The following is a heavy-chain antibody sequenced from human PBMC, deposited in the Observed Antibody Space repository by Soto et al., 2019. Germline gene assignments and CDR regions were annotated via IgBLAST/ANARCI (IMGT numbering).Heavy chain of an antibody. Sequence: QVQLVQSGAEVKKPGASVKVSCKASGYTFTSYGIIWVRQAPGQGLEWMGWSSNYNDNTNYAQTLQGRVTLTTDTSTNTVYMELRSLRSDDTAMYYCARDRGGYFDYWSQGSLGTVSS. J-gene: IGHJ4*02. CDR1: GYTFTSYG. CDR3: ARDRGGYFDY. D-gene: IGHD3-16*01. V-gene: IGHV1-18*04. CDR2: SSNYNDNT.